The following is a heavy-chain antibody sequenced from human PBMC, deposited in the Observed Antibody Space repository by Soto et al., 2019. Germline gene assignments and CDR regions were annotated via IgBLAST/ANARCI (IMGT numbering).Heavy chain of an antibody. CDR2: IVVGSGNT. J-gene: IGHJ4*02. V-gene: IGHV1-58*02. CDR1: GFTFTSSA. D-gene: IGHD1-7*01. CDR3: AASELQLLEY. Sequence: SAKVPCKASGFTFTSSAMQWVRQARGQRLEWIGWIVVGSGNTNYAQKFQERVTITRDMSTSTAYMELSSLRSEDTAVYYCAASELQLLEYWGQGTLVTVSS.